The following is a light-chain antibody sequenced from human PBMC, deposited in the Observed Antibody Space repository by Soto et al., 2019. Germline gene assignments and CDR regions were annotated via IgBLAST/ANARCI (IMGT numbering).Light chain of an antibody. CDR3: QKHSNWPLT. CDR1: QSVSSSY. V-gene: IGKV3D-20*02. J-gene: IGKJ5*01. CDR2: DAS. Sequence: EIVLTQSPGPLPLSPVEMSTIHFRASQSVSSSYLAWYQQKPGQAPRLLIYDASSRATGIPARFSGSGSGTDFTLTISSLEPEDFAVYYCQKHSNWPLTCGQGTRREIK.